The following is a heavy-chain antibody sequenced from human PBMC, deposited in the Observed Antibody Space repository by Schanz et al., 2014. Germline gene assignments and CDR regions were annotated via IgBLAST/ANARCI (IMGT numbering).Heavy chain of an antibody. CDR2: VFPNGIT. CDR3: ARDTTWRLDL. J-gene: IGHJ2*01. V-gene: IGHV4-61*02. CDR1: GGSIRSGTYY. D-gene: IGHD1-1*01. Sequence: QVQLQESGPGLVKPSQTLSLTCTVSGGSIRSGTYYWSWIRQPAGKALEWVGRVFPNGITNYNPSLKSRSPISLDPSNTQFSLPLTSLTAADTAVYYCARDTTWRLDLWGRGTLVTVSS.